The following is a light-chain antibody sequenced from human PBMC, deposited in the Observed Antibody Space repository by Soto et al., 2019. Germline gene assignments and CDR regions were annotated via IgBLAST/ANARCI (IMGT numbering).Light chain of an antibody. CDR3: LQHNSYPRT. CDR2: AAS. Sequence: IQLTQSPSSLPDSVGXRVTITGLGSQGIGNDLGGSQQKPGKAPEXLMYAASSLQRGGPSRFSGSGSATEFTLTISSLQPEDFATYYCLQHNSYPRTFGQGTRLEIK. J-gene: IGKJ5*01. CDR1: QGIGND. V-gene: IGKV1-17*01.